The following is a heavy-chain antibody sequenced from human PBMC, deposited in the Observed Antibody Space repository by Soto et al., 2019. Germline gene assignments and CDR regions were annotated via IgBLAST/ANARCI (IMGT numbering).Heavy chain of an antibody. CDR1: GYTFTSYG. V-gene: IGHV1-18*01. J-gene: IGHJ4*02. CDR3: ARSIRYFDWLPRNYFDY. Sequence: GASVKVSCKASGYTFTSYGISWVRQAPGQGLKWMGWISAYNGNTNYAQKLQGRVTMTTDTSTSTAYMELRSLRSDDTAVYYCARSIRYFDWLPRNYFDYWGQGTLVTVSS. D-gene: IGHD3-9*01. CDR2: ISAYNGNT.